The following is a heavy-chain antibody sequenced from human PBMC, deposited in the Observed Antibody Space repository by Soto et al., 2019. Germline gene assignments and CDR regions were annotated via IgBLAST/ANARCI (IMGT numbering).Heavy chain of an antibody. CDR2: ISAYNGNT. Sequence: ASVTVSCKASGYTFTSYGISWVRQAPGQGLEWMGWISAYNGNTNYAQKLQGRVTMTTDTSTSTAYMELRSLRSDDTAVYYCARDLGVACSGGSCYSFYFDYWGQGTLVTVSS. CDR1: GYTFTSYG. V-gene: IGHV1-18*04. J-gene: IGHJ4*02. D-gene: IGHD2-15*01. CDR3: ARDLGVACSGGSCYSFYFDY.